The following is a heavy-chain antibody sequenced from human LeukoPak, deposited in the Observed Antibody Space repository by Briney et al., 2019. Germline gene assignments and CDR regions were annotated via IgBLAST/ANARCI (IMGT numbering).Heavy chain of an antibody. D-gene: IGHD4-17*01. Sequence: GESLKISCKASGYSFTSYWIGWVRQMPGKGLEWMGIIYPGDPDTRYSPSFQGQVTISADKSISTAYLQWSSLKASDTAMYYCARSPSTVNLDYWGQGTLVTVSS. CDR3: ARSPSTVNLDY. V-gene: IGHV5-51*01. CDR2: IYPGDPDT. J-gene: IGHJ4*02. CDR1: GYSFTSYW.